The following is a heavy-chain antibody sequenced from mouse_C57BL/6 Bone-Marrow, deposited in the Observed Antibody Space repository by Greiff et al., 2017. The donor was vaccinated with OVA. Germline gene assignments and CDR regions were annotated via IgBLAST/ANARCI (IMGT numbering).Heavy chain of an antibody. CDR1: GYTLTSYW. CDR2: IYPGSGST. V-gene: IGHV1-55*01. Sequence: QVQLQQPGAELVKPGASVKMSCKASGYTLTSYWITWVKQRPGQGLEWIGDIYPGSGSTNYNEKFKSKATLTVDTSSSTAYMQLSSLTSEDSAVYYCARDTTVVAVYYYAMDYWGQGTSVTVSS. D-gene: IGHD1-1*01. J-gene: IGHJ4*01. CDR3: ARDTTVVAVYYYAMDY.